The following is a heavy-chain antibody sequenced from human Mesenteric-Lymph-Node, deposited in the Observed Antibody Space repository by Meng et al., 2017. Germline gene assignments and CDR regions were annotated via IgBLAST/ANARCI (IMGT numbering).Heavy chain of an antibody. CDR2: ISSSGSTI. Sequence: GESLKISCVASGFAFNTYAMSWVRQAPGKGLEWVSYISSSGSTIYYADSVKGRFTISRDNSKNTLYLQMNSLRAEDTAVYYCARAGRFGSEHFDYWGQGTLVTVSS. V-gene: IGHV3-48*01. CDR3: ARAGRFGSEHFDY. CDR1: GFAFNTYA. J-gene: IGHJ4*02. D-gene: IGHD3-10*01.